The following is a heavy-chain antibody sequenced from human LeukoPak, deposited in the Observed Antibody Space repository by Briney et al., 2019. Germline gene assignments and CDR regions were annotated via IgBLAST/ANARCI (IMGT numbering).Heavy chain of an antibody. V-gene: IGHV1-69*13. CDR2: IIPIFGTA. CDR1: GGTFSSYA. J-gene: IGHJ4*02. CDR3: ARGRLKAPNFDY. Sequence: GASVKVSCKASGGTFSSYAISWVRQAPGQGLEWMGGIIPIFGTANYAQKFQGRVTITADESTSTAYMELSSLRSEDTAVYYCARGRLKAPNFDYWGQGTLVTVSS.